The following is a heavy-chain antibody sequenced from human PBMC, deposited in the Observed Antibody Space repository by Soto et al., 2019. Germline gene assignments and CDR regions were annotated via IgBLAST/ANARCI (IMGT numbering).Heavy chain of an antibody. Sequence: SETLSLTCAVYGGSFSGYYWSWIRQPPGKGLEWIGEINHSGSTNYNPSLKSRVTISVDTSKNQFSLKLSSVTAADTAVYYCARSTKQHLSVRGVFSDVWGKGTTVTVSS. J-gene: IGHJ6*04. D-gene: IGHD3-10*01. CDR1: GGSFSGYY. CDR2: INHSGST. CDR3: ARSTKQHLSVRGVFSDV. V-gene: IGHV4-34*01.